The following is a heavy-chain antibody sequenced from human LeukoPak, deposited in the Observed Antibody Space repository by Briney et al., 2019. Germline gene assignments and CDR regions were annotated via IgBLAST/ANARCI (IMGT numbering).Heavy chain of an antibody. D-gene: IGHD6-13*01. CDR1: GFIFSSYA. V-gene: IGHV3-23*01. Sequence: GGSLRLSCAASGFIFSSYAMSWVRQTPGKGLEWVSRISESGGSTYYADSVKGRFTISRDNSKNPLYLQMNSLRAEETAVYYCAKDRGSSWYGTSDYWGQGTLVTASP. CDR3: AKDRGSSWYGTSDY. J-gene: IGHJ4*02. CDR2: ISESGGST.